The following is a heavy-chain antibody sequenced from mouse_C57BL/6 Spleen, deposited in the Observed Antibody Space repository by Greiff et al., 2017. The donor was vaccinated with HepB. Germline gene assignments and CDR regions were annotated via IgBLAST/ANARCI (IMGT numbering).Heavy chain of an antibody. J-gene: IGHJ1*03. CDR3: ARDLITTVVAPVEYFDV. CDR2: ISDGGSYT. Sequence: EVMLVESGGGLVKPGGSLKLSCAASGFTFSSYAMSWVRQTPEKRLEWVATISDGGSYTYYPDNVKGRFTISRDNAKNNLYLQMSHLKSEDTAMYYCARDLITTVVAPVEYFDVWGTGTTVTVSS. D-gene: IGHD1-1*01. CDR1: GFTFSSYA. V-gene: IGHV5-4*01.